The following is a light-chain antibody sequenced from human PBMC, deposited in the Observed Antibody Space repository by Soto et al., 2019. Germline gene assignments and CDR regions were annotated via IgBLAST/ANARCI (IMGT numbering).Light chain of an antibody. CDR2: DAS. J-gene: IGKJ4*01. CDR3: QPRRNWPLT. CDR1: QSVSSY. Sequence: EIVLTQSPATLSLSPGERATLSCRASQSVSSYLAWYQQKPGQAPRLLIYDASNRATGIPGRFSGSGSGTDFTLTISSLEPEDFAVYYCQPRRNWPLTFGGGTKVEIK. V-gene: IGKV3-11*01.